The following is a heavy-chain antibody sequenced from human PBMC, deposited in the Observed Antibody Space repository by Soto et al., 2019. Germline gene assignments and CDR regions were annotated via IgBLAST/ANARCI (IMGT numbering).Heavy chain of an antibody. CDR3: ARVGGTLTGYYSYGMDV. D-gene: IGHD3-9*01. Sequence: SETLSLTCTVSGGSISSGGYYWSWIRQPPGKGLEWIGYIYYSGTTYYNPSLKSLVTISVDTSKNQFSLKLSSVTAADTAVYYCARVGGTLTGYYSYGMDVWGQGTTVS. V-gene: IGHV4-31*01. CDR1: GGSISSGGYY. CDR2: IYYSGTT. J-gene: IGHJ6*02.